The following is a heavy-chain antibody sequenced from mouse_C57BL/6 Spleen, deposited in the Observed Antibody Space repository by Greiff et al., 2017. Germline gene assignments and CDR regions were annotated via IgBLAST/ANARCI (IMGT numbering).Heavy chain of an antibody. J-gene: IGHJ2*01. CDR2: ISSGGSYT. CDR1: GFTFSSYG. D-gene: IGHD1-1*01. V-gene: IGHV5-6*01. CDR3: ARLQGITTVVAPYYFDY. Sequence: EVKVVESGGDLVKPGGSLKLSCAASGFTFSSYGMSWVRQTPDKRLEWVATISSGGSYTYYPDSVKGRFTISRDNAKNTLYLQMSSLKSEDTAMYYCARLQGITTVVAPYYFDYWGQGTTLTVSS.